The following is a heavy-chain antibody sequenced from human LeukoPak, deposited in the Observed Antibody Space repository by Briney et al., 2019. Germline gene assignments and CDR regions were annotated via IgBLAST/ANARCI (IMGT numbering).Heavy chain of an antibody. CDR2: IYHSGST. CDR3: ARSPRLRFLEWFDY. CDR1: GGSISSGGYS. Sequence: SETLSLTCAVSGGSISSGGYSWSWIRQPPGKGLEWIGYIYHSGSTYYNPSLKSRVTISVDTSKNQFSLKLSSVTAADTAVYYCARSPRLRFLEWFDYWGQGTLVTVSS. J-gene: IGHJ5*01. V-gene: IGHV4-30-2*02. D-gene: IGHD3-3*01.